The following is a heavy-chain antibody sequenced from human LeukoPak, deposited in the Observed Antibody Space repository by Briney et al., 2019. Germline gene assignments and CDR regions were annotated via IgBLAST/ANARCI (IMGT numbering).Heavy chain of an antibody. V-gene: IGHV3-7*01. CDR2: MNEDGSEK. CDR1: GFGFSNYW. CDR3: ARDRGYSNFDY. Sequence: GGSLRLSCAASGFGFSNYWMSWVRQAPGKGLEWVANMNEDGSEKDYVDSVKGRFTISRDNAQDSLYLQMNSLRAEDTAVYYCARDRGYSNFDYWGQGTLLTLSS. J-gene: IGHJ4*02. D-gene: IGHD4-11*01.